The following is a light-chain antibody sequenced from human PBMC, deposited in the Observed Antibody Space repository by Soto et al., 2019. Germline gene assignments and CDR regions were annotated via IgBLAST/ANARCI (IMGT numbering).Light chain of an antibody. CDR1: QSVSSK. CDR3: QQYDNWPFT. CDR2: GAS. Sequence: ELVMTQSPATLSVSPGEGATLSCRASQSVSSKLAWYQQKPGQAPRLLIYGASTRATGIPARFSGSESGTEFALTISSLQSEDFAVYYCQQYDNWPFTFGPGTKVDIK. V-gene: IGKV3-15*01. J-gene: IGKJ3*01.